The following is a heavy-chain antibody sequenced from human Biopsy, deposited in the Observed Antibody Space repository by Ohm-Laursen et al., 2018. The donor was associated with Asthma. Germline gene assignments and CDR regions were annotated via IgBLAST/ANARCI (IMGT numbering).Heavy chain of an antibody. Sequence: SLRHSCAASGFTFSNSGMHWVRQAPGKGLEWVAVIWFDGSNKYYVDSVRGRFTISRDNSKNTLYLQMNSLRAEDTAVYYCATDRFAGYSTSWYRGFWFDPWGQGTLVTVSS. V-gene: IGHV3-33*01. D-gene: IGHD6-13*01. CDR3: ATDRFAGYSTSWYRGFWFDP. CDR1: GFTFSNSG. J-gene: IGHJ5*02. CDR2: IWFDGSNK.